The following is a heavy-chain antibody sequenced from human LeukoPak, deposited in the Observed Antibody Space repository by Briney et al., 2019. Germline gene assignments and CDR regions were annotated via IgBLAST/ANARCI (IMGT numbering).Heavy chain of an antibody. CDR2: ISYDGNVK. CDR1: QFTFSRYD. D-gene: IGHD6-13*01. J-gene: IGHJ5*02. V-gene: IGHV3-30*03. CDR3: ARDLSSTHGFDP. Sequence: GTSLRLSCAAFQFTFSRYDMHWVRQAPGKGLEWVAIISYDGNVKYYADSVKGRFTISRDNAKNTLYLQMNSLRAEDTAVYYCARDLSSTHGFDPWGQGTLVTVSS.